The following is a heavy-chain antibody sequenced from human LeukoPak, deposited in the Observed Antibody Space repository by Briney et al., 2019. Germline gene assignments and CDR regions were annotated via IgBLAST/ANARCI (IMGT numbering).Heavy chain of an antibody. CDR1: GYTFTGYY. V-gene: IGHV1-2*02. J-gene: IGHJ3*02. CDR2: INPNSGGT. CDR3: AREENSSGWYACAFDI. Sequence: ASVKVSCKASGYTFTGYYMHWVRRAPGQGLEWMGWINPNSGGTNYAQKFQGRVTMTRDTSISTAYMELSRLRSDDTAVYYCAREENSSGWYACAFDIWGQGTMVTVSS. D-gene: IGHD6-19*01.